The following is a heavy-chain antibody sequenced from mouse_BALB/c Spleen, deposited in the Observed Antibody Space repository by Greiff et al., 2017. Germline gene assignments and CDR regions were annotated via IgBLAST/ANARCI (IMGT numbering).Heavy chain of an antibody. CDR3: ARRGYYGSSYYYAMDY. Sequence: QVQLKESGAELVRPGVSVKISCKGSGYTFTDYAMHWVKQSHAKSLEWIGVISTYYGDASYNQKFKGKATMTVDKSSSTAYMELARLTSEDSAIYYCARRGYYGSSYYYAMDYWGQGTSVTVSS. V-gene: IGHV1S137*01. D-gene: IGHD1-1*01. CDR1: GYTFTDYA. J-gene: IGHJ4*01. CDR2: ISTYYGDA.